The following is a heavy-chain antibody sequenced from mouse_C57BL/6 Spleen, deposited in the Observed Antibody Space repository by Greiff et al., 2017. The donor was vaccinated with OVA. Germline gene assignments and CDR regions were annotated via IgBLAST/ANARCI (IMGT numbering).Heavy chain of an antibody. D-gene: IGHD1-1*01. V-gene: IGHV1-22*01. Sequence: VQLQQSGPELVKPGASVKISCKASGYTFTDYNMHWVKQSHGKSLEWIGYINPNNGGTSYNQKFKGKATLTVNKSSSTAYMELRSLTSEDSAVYYCARGYGSSYGAYWGQGTLVTVSA. CDR1: GYTFTDYN. CDR3: ARGYGSSYGAY. J-gene: IGHJ3*01. CDR2: INPNNGGT.